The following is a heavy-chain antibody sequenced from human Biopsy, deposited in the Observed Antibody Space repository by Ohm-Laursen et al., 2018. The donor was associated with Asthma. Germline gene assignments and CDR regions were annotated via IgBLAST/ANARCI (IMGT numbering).Heavy chain of an antibody. CDR3: PKDVFPGWELRRGPDY. V-gene: IGHV3-30*18. CDR1: GFTFSNYG. D-gene: IGHD1-26*01. Sequence: SLRLSCTASGFTFSNYGMHWVRQAPGKGLEWVAVISFDGSNKDYADSVKGRFTISRDNSKNTLHLEMNSLRVEDTAVYYCPKDVFPGWELRRGPDYWGQGALVTVSS. J-gene: IGHJ4*02. CDR2: ISFDGSNK.